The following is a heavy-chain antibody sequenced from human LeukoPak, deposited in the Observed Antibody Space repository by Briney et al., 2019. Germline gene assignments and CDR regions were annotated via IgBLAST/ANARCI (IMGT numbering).Heavy chain of an antibody. CDR1: GFTFDDYG. CDR2: INWNGGST. D-gene: IGHD2-15*01. CDR3: ARTLMNCSGGSCSPYYFDY. Sequence: GGSLRLSCAASGFTFDDYGMSWVRQAPGKGLEWVSGINWNGGSTGYADSVKGRFTISRDNAKNSLYLQMNSLRAEDTALYYCARTLMNCSGGSCSPYYFDYWGQGTLVTVSS. J-gene: IGHJ4*02. V-gene: IGHV3-20*04.